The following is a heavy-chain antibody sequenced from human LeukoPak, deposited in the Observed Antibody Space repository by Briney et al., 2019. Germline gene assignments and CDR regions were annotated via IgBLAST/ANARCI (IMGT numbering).Heavy chain of an antibody. Sequence: GSLRLSCAASGFAFRSYSMNWIRQPPGKGLEWIGEINHSGSTNYNPSLKSRVTISVDTSKNQFSLKLSSVTAADTAVYYCARDRHYYDSSGTFVYWGQGTLVTVSS. CDR3: ARDRHYYDSSGTFVY. CDR2: INHSGST. CDR1: GFAFRSYS. D-gene: IGHD3-22*01. V-gene: IGHV4-34*01. J-gene: IGHJ4*02.